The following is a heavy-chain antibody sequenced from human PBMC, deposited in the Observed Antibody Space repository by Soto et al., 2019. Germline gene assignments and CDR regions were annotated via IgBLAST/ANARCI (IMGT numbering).Heavy chain of an antibody. D-gene: IGHD3-3*01. CDR1: GFTFSSYS. Sequence: EVQLVESGGGLVKPGGSLRLSCAASGFTFSSYSMNWVRQAPGKGLEWVSSISSSSSYIYYADSVKGRFTISRDNAKNSLYLQMNSLRAEDTAVYYCARDGPNYDFWGGYPLGLSYYGMDVWGQGTTVTVSS. J-gene: IGHJ6*02. V-gene: IGHV3-21*01. CDR3: ARDGPNYDFWGGYPLGLSYYGMDV. CDR2: ISSSSSYI.